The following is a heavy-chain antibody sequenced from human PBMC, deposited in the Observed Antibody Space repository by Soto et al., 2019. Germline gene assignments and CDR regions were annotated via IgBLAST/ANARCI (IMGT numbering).Heavy chain of an antibody. CDR3: ARDLYDYVWGSYLPGGWFDP. Sequence: QVQLVQSGAEVKKPGSSVKVSCKASGGTFSSYAISWVRQAPGQGLEWMGGIIPIFGTANYAQKFQGRVRITADESTSTAYMELSSLRSEDTAVYYCARDLYDYVWGSYLPGGWFDPWGQGTLVTVSS. D-gene: IGHD3-16*02. J-gene: IGHJ5*02. CDR1: GGTFSSYA. CDR2: IIPIFGTA. V-gene: IGHV1-69*12.